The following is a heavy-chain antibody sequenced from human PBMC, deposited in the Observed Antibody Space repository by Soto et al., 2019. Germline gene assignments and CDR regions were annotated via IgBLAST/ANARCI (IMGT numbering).Heavy chain of an antibody. CDR1: GFMFSSYR. CDR2: INSGGTYR. D-gene: IGHD3-10*01. J-gene: IGHJ4*02. V-gene: IGHV3-21*06. Sequence: EVQLVESGGGLVKRGGSLTLSCAASGFMFSSYRMNWVRQAPGKGLEWVSSINSGGTYRYYADSVQGRFTISRNNARNSFYLQMNSLGVEDTAVYYCAGDLTTYGSPHFDYWCQGTLVTVFS. CDR3: AGDLTTYGSPHFDY.